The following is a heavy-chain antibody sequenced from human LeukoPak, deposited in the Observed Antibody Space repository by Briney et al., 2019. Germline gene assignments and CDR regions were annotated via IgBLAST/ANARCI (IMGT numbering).Heavy chain of an antibody. D-gene: IGHD3-10*01. J-gene: IGHJ5*02. Sequence: ASVKVSCKASGYTFTSYGISWVRQAPGQGLECMGWISAYNGNTNYAQKLQGRVTMTTDTSTSTAYMELSRLRSDDTAVYYCARDQWFGESPNWFDPWGQGTLVTVSS. CDR1: GYTFTSYG. CDR2: ISAYNGNT. V-gene: IGHV1-18*01. CDR3: ARDQWFGESPNWFDP.